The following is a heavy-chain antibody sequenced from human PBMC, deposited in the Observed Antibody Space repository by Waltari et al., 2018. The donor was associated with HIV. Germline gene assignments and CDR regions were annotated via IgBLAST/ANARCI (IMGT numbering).Heavy chain of an antibody. V-gene: IGHV3-7*04. D-gene: IGHD3-10*01. CDR3: ARGGFYGSGSKVN. CDR2: IKQDGSEK. CDR1: GFTFSSIW. J-gene: IGHJ4*02. Sequence: EVQLVESGGGLVQPGGSLRLPCAASGFTFSSIWMLWVSRAPGKGLEWVANIKQDGSEKYYVDSVNGRFTISRDNAENSLYLQMNSLRAEDTAVYYCARGGFYGSGSKVNWGQGTLVTVSS.